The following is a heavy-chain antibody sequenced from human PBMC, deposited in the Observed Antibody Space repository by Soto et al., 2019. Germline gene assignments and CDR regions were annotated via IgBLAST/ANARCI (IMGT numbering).Heavy chain of an antibody. J-gene: IGHJ4*02. V-gene: IGHV3-23*01. Sequence: WGSLILSCAASGFTFSSYGMTWVRQAPWKGLEWVSFSSATVAGTYYADYVKGRFTISRDNSKNKLYLQMTSLRADDTAVYYCAKDRRAGGNYGFYSDFWGQGSLVTVSS. D-gene: IGHD1-7*01. CDR2: SSATVAGT. CDR1: GFTFSSYG. CDR3: AKDRRAGGNYGFYSDF.